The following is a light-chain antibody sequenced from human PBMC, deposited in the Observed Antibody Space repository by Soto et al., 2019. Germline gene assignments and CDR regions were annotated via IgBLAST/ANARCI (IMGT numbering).Light chain of an antibody. CDR3: CSYAGSDYV. CDR1: SSDVGGYNY. V-gene: IGLV2-11*01. J-gene: IGLJ1*01. CDR2: DVS. Sequence: QSVLTQPRSVSGSPGQSVTISCTGTSSDVGGYNYVSWYQQHPGKAPQLMIYDVSKRPSGVPDRFSGSKSGNTASLTISGLQAEDEADYYCCSYAGSDYVFGTGTKLTVL.